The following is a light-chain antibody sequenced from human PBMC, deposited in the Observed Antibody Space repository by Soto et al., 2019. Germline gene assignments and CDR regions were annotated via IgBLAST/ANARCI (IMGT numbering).Light chain of an antibody. V-gene: IGLV1-40*01. CDR3: QSYDSSLSGFV. CDR1: SSNIGSGYD. CDR2: DDF. J-gene: IGLJ1*01. Sequence: QSVLTQPPSVSGAPGQRVTISCPGSSSNIGSGYDVHWYQQLPGTAPKLLIYDDFNQPSGVPDRFSGSKSGTSASLAITGLQAEDETDYYCQSYDSSLSGFVFGTGTKVTVL.